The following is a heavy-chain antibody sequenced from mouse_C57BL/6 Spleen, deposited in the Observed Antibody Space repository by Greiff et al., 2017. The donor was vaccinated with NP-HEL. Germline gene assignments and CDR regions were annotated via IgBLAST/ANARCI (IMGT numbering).Heavy chain of an antibody. V-gene: IGHV1-69*01. J-gene: IGHJ4*01. CDR3: ARGREYAMDY. CDR2: IDPSDSYT. CDR1: GYTFTSYW. Sequence: QVHVKQPGAELVMPGASVKLSCKASGYTFTSYWMHWVKQRPGQGLEWIGEIDPSDSYTNYNQKFKGKSTLTVDKSSSTAYMQLSSLTSEDSAVYYCARGREYAMDYWGQGTSVTVSS.